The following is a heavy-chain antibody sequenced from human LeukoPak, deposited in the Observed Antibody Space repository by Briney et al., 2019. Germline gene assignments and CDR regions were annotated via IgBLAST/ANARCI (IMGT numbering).Heavy chain of an antibody. Sequence: KPSDTLSLTCAVYGGSFSGYYWSWIRQPPGKGLEWIGEINHSECTNYNPSLKSRVNISVDTSKNQFSLKLSSVTAADTAVYYCATRESLLWFGELSRYYYMDVWGKGTTVTVSS. CDR2: INHSECT. CDR3: ATRESLLWFGELSRYYYMDV. CDR1: GGSFSGYY. J-gene: IGHJ6*03. D-gene: IGHD3-10*01. V-gene: IGHV4-34*01.